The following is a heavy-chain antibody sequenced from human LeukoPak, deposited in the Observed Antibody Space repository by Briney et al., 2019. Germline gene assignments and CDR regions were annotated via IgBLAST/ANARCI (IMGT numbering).Heavy chain of an antibody. J-gene: IGHJ6*02. CDR3: ARVPVIAAAGGDNYGMDV. Sequence: GASVKVSCKASGYTFTSYDINWVRQATGQGLEWMGWMNPNSGNTGYAQKFQGRVTMTRNTSISTAYMELSSLRSEDTAVYYCARVPVIAAAGGDNYGMDVWGQGTTVTVSS. D-gene: IGHD6-13*01. CDR1: GYTFTSYD. V-gene: IGHV1-8*01. CDR2: MNPNSGNT.